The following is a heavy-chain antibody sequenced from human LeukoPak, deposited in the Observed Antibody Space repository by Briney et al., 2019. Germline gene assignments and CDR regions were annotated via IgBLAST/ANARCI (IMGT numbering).Heavy chain of an antibody. V-gene: IGHV3-11*01. CDR1: GFTFSDYY. J-gene: IGHJ6*03. Sequence: GGSLRLSCAASGFTFSDYYMSWIRQAPGKGLEWVSYISSSSSTIYYADSVKGRFTISRDNAKNSLYLQMNSLRAEDTAVYYCARYNWNAPLMVYYYYMDVWGKGTTVTVSS. CDR2: ISSSSSTI. D-gene: IGHD1-1*01. CDR3: ARYNWNAPLMVYYYYMDV.